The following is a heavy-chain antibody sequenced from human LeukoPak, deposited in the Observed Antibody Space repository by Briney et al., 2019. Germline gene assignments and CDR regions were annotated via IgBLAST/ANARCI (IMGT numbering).Heavy chain of an antibody. V-gene: IGHV3-53*01. CDR1: GFTVSSNY. Sequence: GGSPRLSCAASGFTVSSNYMSWVRQAPGKGLEWVSVIYSGGSTYYADSVKGRFTISRDNSKNTLYLQMNSLRAEDTAVYYCARVGTFGFSLPTLDYWGQGTLVTVSS. CDR3: ARVGTFGFSLPTLDY. D-gene: IGHD3-10*01. CDR2: IYSGGST. J-gene: IGHJ4*02.